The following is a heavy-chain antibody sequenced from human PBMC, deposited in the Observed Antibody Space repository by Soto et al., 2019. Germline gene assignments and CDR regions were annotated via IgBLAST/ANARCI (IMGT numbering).Heavy chain of an antibody. CDR3: ARDRDGGWFHMDV. CDR2: IWSDGKKE. CDR1: GFPFWHYG. V-gene: IGHV3-33*01. D-gene: IGHD6-19*01. J-gene: IGHJ6*02. Sequence: QVQLVESGGGVVQPGRSLRLSCVGSGFPFWHYGMHWVRQAPGKGLEWVAVIWSDGKKESYADFVKGRFAISRDNFKDTLYLQMNILRAEETAVYYYARDRDGGWFHMDVWGQGTTVTVSS.